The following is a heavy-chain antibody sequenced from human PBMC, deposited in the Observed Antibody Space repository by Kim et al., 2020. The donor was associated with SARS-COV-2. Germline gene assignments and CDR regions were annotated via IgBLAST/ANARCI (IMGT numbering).Heavy chain of an antibody. D-gene: IGHD3-22*01. CDR3: ARLPYHYDSRDNYRVYGMAV. Sequence: GESLKISCKGSGYSFTSYWIAWVRQMSGKGLEWMGIIYPGDSDTRYSLSFQGQVIISADKSINTAYLQWTSLKASDTAMYYCARLPYHYDSRDNYRVYGMAVWGQGTTVTVSS. V-gene: IGHV5-51*01. J-gene: IGHJ6*02. CDR1: GYSFTSYW. CDR2: IYPGDSDT.